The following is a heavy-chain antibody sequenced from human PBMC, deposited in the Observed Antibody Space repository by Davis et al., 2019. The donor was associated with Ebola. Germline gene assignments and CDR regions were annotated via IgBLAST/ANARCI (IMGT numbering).Heavy chain of an antibody. D-gene: IGHD6-19*01. J-gene: IGHJ4*02. CDR2: IYDQST. CDR3: ATTQWLREFDN. CDR1: GLPFSTYT. Sequence: GESLKISCAVSGLPFSTYTMNWVRQAPGKGLEWVSVIYDQSTAYADSVRGRFIISRDKSNNTLYLEMNSLRVDDTAVYYCATTQWLREFDNWGQGTLVTVSS. V-gene: IGHV3-53*05.